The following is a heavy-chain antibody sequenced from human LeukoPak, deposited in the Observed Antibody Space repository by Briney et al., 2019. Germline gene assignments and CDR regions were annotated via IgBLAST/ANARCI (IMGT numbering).Heavy chain of an antibody. J-gene: IGHJ4*02. V-gene: IGHV1-8*01. D-gene: IGHD2-21*02. CDR3: YLGEVTAIQYYFDY. CDR1: GYTFTSYD. Sequence: ASVKVSCKASGYTFTSYDINWVRQAPGQGLEWMGWMNPNSGNTGYAQKFQGRVTMTRNTSTSTAYMELSSLRSEDTAVYYCYLGEVTAIQYYFDYWGQGTLVTVSS. CDR2: MNPNSGNT.